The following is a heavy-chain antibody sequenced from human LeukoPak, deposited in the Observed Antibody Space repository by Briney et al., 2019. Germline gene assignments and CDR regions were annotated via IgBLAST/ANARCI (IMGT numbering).Heavy chain of an antibody. CDR1: GFIFSSYS. CDR2: ISSSSSTT. D-gene: IGHD3-22*01. V-gene: IGHV3-48*01. CDR3: ARDTYYYDSSGYYWGPYYFDY. Sequence: GGSLRLSCAASGFIFSSYSMNWVRQAPGKGLEWVSYISSSSSTTYYADSVKGRFTISRDNSKNTLYLQMNSLRAEDTAVYYCARDTYYYDSSGYYWGPYYFDYWGQGTLVTVSS. J-gene: IGHJ4*02.